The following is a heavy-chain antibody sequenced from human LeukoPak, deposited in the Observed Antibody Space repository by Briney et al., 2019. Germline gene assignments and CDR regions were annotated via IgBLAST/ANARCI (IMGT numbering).Heavy chain of an antibody. D-gene: IGHD6-13*01. CDR2: INPSGGST. Sequence: ASVKVSCKASGYTFTSYYMHWVRQAPGQGLEWMGIINPSGGSTSYAQKFQGRVTITADESTSTAYMELSSLRSEDTAVYYCARAIEYSSSWLGFYYHYYMDVWGKGTTVTVSS. J-gene: IGHJ6*03. V-gene: IGHV1-46*01. CDR1: GYTFTSYY. CDR3: ARAIEYSSSWLGFYYHYYMDV.